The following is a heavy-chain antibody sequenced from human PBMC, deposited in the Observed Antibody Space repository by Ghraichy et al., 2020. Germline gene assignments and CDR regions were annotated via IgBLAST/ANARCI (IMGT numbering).Heavy chain of an antibody. J-gene: IGHJ2*01. D-gene: IGHD3-3*01. V-gene: IGHV4-59*01. CDR3: VREQGDDFWKWYFAL. CDR2: IYYTGDT. Sequence: SETLSLTCTVSGGSITGYYWSWIRQPPGKGLEWIGYIYYTGDTNYNPSLESRVTISVDTSKNQFSLNLNSVTAADTAVYYCVREQGDDFWKWYFALWGRGTLVTVSS. CDR1: GGSITGYY.